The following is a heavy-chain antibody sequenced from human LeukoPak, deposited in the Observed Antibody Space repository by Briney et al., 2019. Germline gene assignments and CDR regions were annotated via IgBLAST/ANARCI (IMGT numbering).Heavy chain of an antibody. Sequence: AGSLRLSCAASGFTFSTYWMNWFRQTPGKGLEWVAKIKADGGEKDHVASVKGRFTISRDNSKNTLYLQMNSLRAEDTAVYYCARAFSGSQRVPGYWGQGTLVTVSS. D-gene: IGHD6-13*01. J-gene: IGHJ4*02. CDR1: GFTFSTYW. CDR3: ARAFSGSQRVPGY. CDR2: IKADGGEK. V-gene: IGHV3-7*04.